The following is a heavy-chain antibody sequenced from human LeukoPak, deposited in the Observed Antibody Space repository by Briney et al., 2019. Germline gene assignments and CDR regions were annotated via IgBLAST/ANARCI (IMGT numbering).Heavy chain of an antibody. D-gene: IGHD5-18*01. CDR2: ISYDGSNK. CDR1: GFTFSSYG. V-gene: IGHV3-30*18. CDR3: AKDPRIQLWTPDWTSPGYFDL. Sequence: GRSLRLSCAASGFTFSSYGMHWVRQAPGKGLEWVAVISYDGSNKYYADSVKGRFTISRDNSKNTLYLQMNSLRAEDTAVYYCAKDPRIQLWTPDWTSPGYFDLWGRGTLVTVSS. J-gene: IGHJ2*01.